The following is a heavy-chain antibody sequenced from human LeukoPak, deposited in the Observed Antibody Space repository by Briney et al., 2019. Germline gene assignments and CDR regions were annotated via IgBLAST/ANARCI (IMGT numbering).Heavy chain of an antibody. CDR1: GFTFADYG. CDR3: ARVGSSSWYYFDY. D-gene: IGHD6-13*01. Sequence: GGSLRLSCAASGFTFADYGMSWVRQAPGKGLEWVSGINGNGGSTGYADSVKGRFTISRDNAKNTLYLQMNSLRAEDTALYCCARVGSSSWYYFDYWGQGTLVTVSS. J-gene: IGHJ4*02. V-gene: IGHV3-20*04. CDR2: INGNGGST.